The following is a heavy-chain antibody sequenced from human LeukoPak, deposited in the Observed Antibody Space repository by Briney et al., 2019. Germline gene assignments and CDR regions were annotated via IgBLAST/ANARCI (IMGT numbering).Heavy chain of an antibody. Sequence: PSETLSLTCTVSGGSISSSSYYWGWIRQPPGKGLEWIGSIYYSGSTYYNPSLKSRVTISVDTSKNQFSLKLSSVTAADTAVYYCARGYSYGSNNWFDPWGQGTLVTVSS. J-gene: IGHJ5*02. V-gene: IGHV4-39*01. CDR1: GGSISSSSYY. D-gene: IGHD5-18*01. CDR2: IYYSGST. CDR3: ARGYSYGSNNWFDP.